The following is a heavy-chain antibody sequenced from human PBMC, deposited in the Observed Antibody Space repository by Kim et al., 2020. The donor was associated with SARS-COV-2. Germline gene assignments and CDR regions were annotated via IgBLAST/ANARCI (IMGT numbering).Heavy chain of an antibody. Sequence: GGSLRLSCAASGLTFDSSAMNWVRQAPGKGLEWVSVISFGGRNTYYADSVKGRFTISRDNSKNTLHLQMNSLRVEDTAVYYCARGNYYASVCLYDYYKGMDVWGRETTVTVSS. CDR3: ARGNYYASVCLYDYYKGMDV. CDR1: GLTFDSSA. J-gene: IGHJ6*04. CDR2: ISFGGRNT. V-gene: IGHV3-30-3*01. D-gene: IGHD3-10*01.